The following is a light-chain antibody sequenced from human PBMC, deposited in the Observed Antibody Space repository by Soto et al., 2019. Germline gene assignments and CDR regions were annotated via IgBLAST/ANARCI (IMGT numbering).Light chain of an antibody. CDR1: SSDVGAYTS. V-gene: IGLV2-14*01. CDR2: EVS. Sequence: QSVLTQPPSASGTPGQRVTISCSGSSSDVGAYTSVSWYQQHPGKAPKLMIYEVSNRPSGVSNRFSGSKSANTASLTISGLQADDEAHYYCTSYTSDNRNYVFGTGTKLTVL. CDR3: TSYTSDNRNYV. J-gene: IGLJ1*01.